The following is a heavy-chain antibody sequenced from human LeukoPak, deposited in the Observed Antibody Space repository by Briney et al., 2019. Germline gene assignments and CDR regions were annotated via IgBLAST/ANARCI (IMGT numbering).Heavy chain of an antibody. D-gene: IGHD5-18*01. V-gene: IGHV4-34*01. Sequence: PSETLSLTCAVYGGSFSGYYWSWIRQPPGKGLEWIGEINQGGSTNYNPSLKSRVTISVDTSKNQFSLKLSSVTATDTAVYYCARARYSYGNYYYYMDVWGKGTTVTVSS. CDR2: INQGGST. CDR1: GGSFSGYY. CDR3: ARARYSYGNYYYYMDV. J-gene: IGHJ6*03.